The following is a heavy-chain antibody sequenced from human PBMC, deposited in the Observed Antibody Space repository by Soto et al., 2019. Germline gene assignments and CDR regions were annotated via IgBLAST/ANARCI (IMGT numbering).Heavy chain of an antibody. CDR2: ISSSSSTI. D-gene: IGHD5-18*01. CDR3: ARDRGYTYGFDF. V-gene: IGHV3-48*02. CDR1: GLTFTSYN. Sequence: EVQLVESGGGLVQPGGSLRLSCAASGLTFTSYNMNWVRQAPGKGLEWVSFISSSSSTIYYADSVKGRFTISRDNAKNSLYLQMNSLRDEDTAVYYCARDRGYTYGFDFWGQGDLVTVSS. J-gene: IGHJ4*02.